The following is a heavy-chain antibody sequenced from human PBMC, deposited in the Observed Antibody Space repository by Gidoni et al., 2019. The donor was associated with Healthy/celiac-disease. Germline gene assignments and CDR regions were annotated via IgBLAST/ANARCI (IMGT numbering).Heavy chain of an antibody. CDR1: GFTFSNAR. D-gene: IGHD3-3*01. J-gene: IGHJ4*02. CDR2: SKSKTDCGTT. Sequence: EVQLVESGGGLVKPGGSLRLSCAASGFTFSNARMSWVRQAPGKGLEWVGRSKSKTDCGTTDYAAPVKGRFTITRDDSKNTLYQKRNSRKTEDTVVYYCTTEPQELGYDFWSGYYVDYWGQGTLVTVSS. V-gene: IGHV3-15*01. CDR3: TTEPQELGYDFWSGYYVDY.